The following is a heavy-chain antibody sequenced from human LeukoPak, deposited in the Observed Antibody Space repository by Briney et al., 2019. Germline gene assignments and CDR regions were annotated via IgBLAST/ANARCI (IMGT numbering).Heavy chain of an antibody. CDR1: GFTFSSYA. J-gene: IGHJ3*02. Sequence: SGGSLRLSCAASGFTFSSYAMSWVRQAPGKGLEWVSAISCSGGSTYYADSVKGRFTISRDNSKNTLYLQMNSLRAEDTAVYYCVTMIVGDAFDIWGQGTMATVSS. V-gene: IGHV3-23*01. CDR2: ISCSGGST. D-gene: IGHD3-22*01. CDR3: VTMIVGDAFDI.